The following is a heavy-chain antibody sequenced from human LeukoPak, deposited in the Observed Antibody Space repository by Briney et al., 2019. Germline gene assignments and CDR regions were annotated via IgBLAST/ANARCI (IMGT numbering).Heavy chain of an antibody. J-gene: IGHJ4*02. CDR1: GYTFTGYY. V-gene: IGHV1-2*02. D-gene: IGHD3-9*01. CDR3: ARGYYDILTGYTPLGY. CDR2: INPNSGGT. Sequence: ASVKVSCKGSGYTFTGYYMHWVRQAPGQGLEWMGWINPNSGGTNYAQKFQGRVTMTRDTSISTAYMELSRLRSDDTAVYYCARGYYDILTGYTPLGYWGQGTLVTVSS.